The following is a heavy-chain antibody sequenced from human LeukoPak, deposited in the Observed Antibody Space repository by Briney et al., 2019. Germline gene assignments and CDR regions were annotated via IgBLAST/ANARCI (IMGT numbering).Heavy chain of an antibody. Sequence: SGPTLVNPTETLTLTCSFSGFSLTTSGVGVGWIRQPPGKALEWLALIYWDDDERYSPSLKSRLTISKDTSKNQVVLTVTNMDPVDTATYFCARATTVTPLGYWGQGTLVTVSS. CDR2: IYWDDDE. V-gene: IGHV2-5*02. D-gene: IGHD4-17*01. J-gene: IGHJ4*02. CDR1: GFSLTTSGVG. CDR3: ARATTVTPLGY.